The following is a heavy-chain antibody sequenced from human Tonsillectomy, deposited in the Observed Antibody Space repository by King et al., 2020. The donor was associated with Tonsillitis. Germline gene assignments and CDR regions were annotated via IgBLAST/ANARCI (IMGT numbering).Heavy chain of an antibody. CDR3: ARDRVVGATAANDAFDI. CDR2: INWNGGST. J-gene: IGHJ3*02. D-gene: IGHD1-26*01. CDR1: GFTFDDYG. Sequence: VQLVESGGGLVRPGGSLRLSCAASGFTFDDYGMSWVRQAPGKGLEWVSGINWNGGSTGYADSVKGRFTISRDNAKNSLYLQMNSLRAEDTALYHCARDRVVGATAANDAFDIWGQGTMVTVSS. V-gene: IGHV3-20*01.